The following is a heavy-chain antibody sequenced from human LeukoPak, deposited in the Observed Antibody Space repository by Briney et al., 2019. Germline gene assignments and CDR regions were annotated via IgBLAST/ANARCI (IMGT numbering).Heavy chain of an antibody. J-gene: IGHJ6*03. CDR2: INPSGGST. CDR1: GYTFTSYY. Sequence: ASVKVSCKASGYTFTSYYMHWVRQAPGQGLEWMGIINPSGGSTSYAQKFQGRVTMTRDTSTSTVYMELSSLRSEDTAVYYCARLSVTMVRGVIPSYYYYYMDVWGKGTTVTISS. V-gene: IGHV1-46*01. CDR3: ARLSVTMVRGVIPSYYYYYMDV. D-gene: IGHD3-10*01.